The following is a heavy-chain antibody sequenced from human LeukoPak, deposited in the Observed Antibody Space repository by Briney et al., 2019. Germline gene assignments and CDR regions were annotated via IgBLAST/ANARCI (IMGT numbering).Heavy chain of an antibody. V-gene: IGHV4-59*08. Sequence: SETLSLTCTVSGGSISSYYWSWIRQPPVKGLEWIGYIYYSGSTNYNPSLKSRVTISVDTSKNQFSLKLSSVTAADTAVYYCARQGVDPFFDYWGQGTLVTVSS. J-gene: IGHJ4*02. CDR3: ARQGVDPFFDY. CDR1: GGSISSYY. D-gene: IGHD2-8*01. CDR2: IYYSGST.